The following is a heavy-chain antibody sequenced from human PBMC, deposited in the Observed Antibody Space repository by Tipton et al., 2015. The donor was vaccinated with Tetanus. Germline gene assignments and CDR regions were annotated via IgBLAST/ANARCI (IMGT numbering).Heavy chain of an antibody. CDR1: GSTFGTYA. D-gene: IGHD2-21*02. Sequence: SLRLSCVASGSTFGTYAMTWVRQAPGKGLEWVSSIRGNSDETYCSDSVKGRFTISRDHSKNTLYLQMNSLRAEDTAVYSCARGMAEASNCGGDCYSDYWGQGTLVTVSS. V-gene: IGHV3-23*01. CDR2: IRGNSDET. J-gene: IGHJ4*02. CDR3: ARGMAEASNCGGDCYSDY.